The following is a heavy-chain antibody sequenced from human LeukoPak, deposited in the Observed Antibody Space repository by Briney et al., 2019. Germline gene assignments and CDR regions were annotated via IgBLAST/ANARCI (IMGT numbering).Heavy chain of an antibody. V-gene: IGHV3-30*02. CDR2: IRYDGSDK. D-gene: IGHD3-10*01. CDR3: AKDDAWIRFGE. CDR1: GFTFSSYG. J-gene: IGHJ4*02. Sequence: PGGSLRLSCAASGFTFSSYGMHWVRQAPGKGLEWVAFIRYDGSDKYYADSVKGRFTIFRDNSKKTLYLEVSSLTGEDTAVYYCAKDDAWIRFGEWSQGTLVTVSS.